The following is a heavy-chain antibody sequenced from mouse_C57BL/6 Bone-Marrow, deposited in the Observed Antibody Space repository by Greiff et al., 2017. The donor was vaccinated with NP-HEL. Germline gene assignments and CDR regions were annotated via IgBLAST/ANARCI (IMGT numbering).Heavy chain of an antibody. D-gene: IGHD2-3*01. J-gene: IGHJ2*01. CDR2: ISYDGSN. Sequence: VQLQQSGPGLVKPSQSLSLTCSVTGYSITSGYYWNWIRQFPGNKLEWMGYISYDGSNNYNPSLKNRISITRDTSKNQFFLKLNSVTTEDTATYYCARDGDGYLDYWGQGTTLTVSS. CDR3: ARDGDGYLDY. CDR1: GYSITSGYY. V-gene: IGHV3-6*01.